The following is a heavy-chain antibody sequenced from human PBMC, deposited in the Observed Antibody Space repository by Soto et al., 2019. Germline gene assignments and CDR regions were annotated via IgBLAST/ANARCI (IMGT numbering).Heavy chain of an antibody. CDR3: AKSLGKDDYYYYYGMDV. V-gene: IGHV1-2*04. Sequence: QVQLVQSGAEVKKPGASVKVSCKASGYTFTGYYMHWVRQAPGQGLEWRGWINPNSGGTNYAQKFQGWVTMTRDTSISTAYMELSRLRSDDTAVYYCAKSLGKDDYYYYYGMDVWGQGTTVTVSS. CDR2: INPNSGGT. J-gene: IGHJ6*02. CDR1: GYTFTGYY.